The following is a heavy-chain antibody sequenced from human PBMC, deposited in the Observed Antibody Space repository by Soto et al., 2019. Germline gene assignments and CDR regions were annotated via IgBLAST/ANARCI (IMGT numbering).Heavy chain of an antibody. CDR1: GFTVSSNY. Sequence: GGSLRLSCAASGFTVSSNYMSWVRQAPGKGLEWVSVIYSGGSTYYADSVKGRFTISRDNSKNTLYLQMNSLRAEDTAVYYCARGGGYGDYNGGVTRGFALGYWGQGTLVTVSS. CDR2: IYSGGST. V-gene: IGHV3-53*01. D-gene: IGHD4-17*01. CDR3: ARGGGYGDYNGGVTRGFALGY. J-gene: IGHJ4*02.